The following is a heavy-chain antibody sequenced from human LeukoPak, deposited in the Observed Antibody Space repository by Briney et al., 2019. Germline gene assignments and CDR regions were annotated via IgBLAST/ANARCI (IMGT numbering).Heavy chain of an antibody. J-gene: IGHJ4*02. CDR1: RFTFSNFA. CDR2: ISGSGGST. CDR3: AKSGPNCSSTSCNYFDY. Sequence: GGSLRLSCAASRFTFSNFAMSWVRQAPGKGLEWVSAISGSGGSTYYADSVKGRFTISRDNSKNALFLQMNSLRAEDTAVYYCAKSGPNCSSTSCNYFDYWGQGTLVTVSS. V-gene: IGHV3-23*01. D-gene: IGHD2-2*01.